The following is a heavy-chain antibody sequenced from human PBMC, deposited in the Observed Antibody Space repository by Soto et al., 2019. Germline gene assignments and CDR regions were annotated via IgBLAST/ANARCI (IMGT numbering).Heavy chain of an antibody. CDR2: IIPILGIA. V-gene: IGHV1-69*08. D-gene: IGHD6-19*01. Sequence: QVQLVQSGAEVKKPGSSVKVSCKAYGGTFSRYTISWVRQAPGQGLEWMGRIIPILGIANYAQKFQGRVTITADKSTSTAYMELSSLRSEDTAVYYCAREAAIAVADTSYFDYWGQGTLVTVSS. CDR1: GGTFSRYT. J-gene: IGHJ4*02. CDR3: AREAAIAVADTSYFDY.